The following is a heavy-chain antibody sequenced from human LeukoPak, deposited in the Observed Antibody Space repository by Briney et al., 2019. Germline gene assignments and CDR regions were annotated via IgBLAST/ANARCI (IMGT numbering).Heavy chain of an antibody. V-gene: IGHV4-61*02. J-gene: IGHJ5*02. Sequence: TLSLTCTVSGGSISSDSYYWSWIRQPAGKGLEWIGRSYTGGSADYNPSLKSRVTISLDTSKNQFSLKLISVTAADTAVYYCARGGPSGYSSSWNKWFDPWGQGTLVTVSS. CDR3: ARGGPSGYSSSWNKWFDP. CDR1: GGSISSDSYY. CDR2: SYTGGSA. D-gene: IGHD6-13*01.